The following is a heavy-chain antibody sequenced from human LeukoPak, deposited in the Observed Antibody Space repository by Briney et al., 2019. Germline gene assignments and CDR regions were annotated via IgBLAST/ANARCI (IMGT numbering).Heavy chain of an antibody. Sequence: GGSLRLSCAASGLIFSNYGMHWVRQAPGKGLEWVAVIWYDGSNKYYADSVKGRFTISRDNAKNSLYLQMNSLRAEDTALYYCARDDCSSTSCPMDVWGKGTTVTVSS. V-gene: IGHV3-33*01. D-gene: IGHD2-2*01. CDR2: IWYDGSNK. J-gene: IGHJ6*03. CDR3: ARDDCSSTSCPMDV. CDR1: GLIFSNYG.